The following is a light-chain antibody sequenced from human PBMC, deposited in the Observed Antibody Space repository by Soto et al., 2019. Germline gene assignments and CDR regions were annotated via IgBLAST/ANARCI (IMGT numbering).Light chain of an antibody. CDR2: EGS. Sequence: QSVLTQPASVSGSPGQSITISCTGTSSDVGSYNLVSWYQQHPGKAPKLMIYEGSKRPSGVSNRFSGSKSGNTASLTISGLPAEDEADYYCCSYAGSSPHVVFGGGTKLTVL. CDR1: SSDVGSYNL. J-gene: IGLJ2*01. V-gene: IGLV2-23*01. CDR3: CSYAGSSPHVV.